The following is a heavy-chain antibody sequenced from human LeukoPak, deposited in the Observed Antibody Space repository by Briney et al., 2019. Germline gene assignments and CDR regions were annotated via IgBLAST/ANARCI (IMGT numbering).Heavy chain of an antibody. V-gene: IGHV3-66*01. J-gene: IGHJ4*02. CDR3: ARGSSYYDSSGYVLDY. D-gene: IGHD3-22*01. Sequence: PGGSLRLSCAASGFTVSSNYMSWVRQAPGKGLEWVSVIYSGGSTYYADSVKGRFTISRDNSKNTLYLQMNSLRAEDTAVYYCARGSSYYDSSGYVLDYWGQGTLVTVSS. CDR2: IYSGGST. CDR1: GFTVSSNY.